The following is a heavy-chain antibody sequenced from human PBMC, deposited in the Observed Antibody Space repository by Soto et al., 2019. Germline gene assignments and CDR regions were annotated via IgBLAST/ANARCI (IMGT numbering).Heavy chain of an antibody. Sequence: QVQLVQSGAEVKTPGASVKVSCKASGYTFATYDINWVRQAPGQGLEWMGWMNPNSGNTGYAQKFQGRLTMTRDTALSVAHMELSSLRNEYTAVYYCARSDGYNFNGRDSWGQGTLVTVSA. CDR3: ARSDGYNFNGRDS. D-gene: IGHD2-21*01. J-gene: IGHJ5*01. CDR1: GYTFATYD. V-gene: IGHV1-8*01. CDR2: MNPNSGNT.